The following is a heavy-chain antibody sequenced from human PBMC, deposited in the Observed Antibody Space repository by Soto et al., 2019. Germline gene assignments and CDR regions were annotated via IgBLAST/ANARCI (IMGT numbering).Heavy chain of an antibody. CDR1: GFTVSSNY. CDR3: ARVGTVHSYYFDY. V-gene: IGHV3-53*01. Sequence: GGSLRLSCAASGFTVSSNYMSWVRQAPGKGLEWVSVLFSGGSTYYADSVKGRFTISRDNSKNTLYLQMTSLRVEDTAIYYCARVGTVHSYYFDYWGQGTLVTVSS. D-gene: IGHD1-7*01. CDR2: LFSGGST. J-gene: IGHJ4*02.